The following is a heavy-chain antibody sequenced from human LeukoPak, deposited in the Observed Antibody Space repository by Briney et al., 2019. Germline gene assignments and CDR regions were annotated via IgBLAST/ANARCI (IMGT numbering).Heavy chain of an antibody. CDR2: IYYSGST. Sequence: SETLSLTCTVTGGSISSYYWSWIRQPPGKGPECIGYIYYSGSTNYNPSLKSRVTISVGTSKNQFSLKLSSVTAADTAVYYCARMGTTVTTGYYYYGMDVWGQGTTVTVSS. CDR3: ARMGTTVTTGYYYYGMDV. V-gene: IGHV4-59*08. D-gene: IGHD4-11*01. J-gene: IGHJ6*02. CDR1: GGSISSYY.